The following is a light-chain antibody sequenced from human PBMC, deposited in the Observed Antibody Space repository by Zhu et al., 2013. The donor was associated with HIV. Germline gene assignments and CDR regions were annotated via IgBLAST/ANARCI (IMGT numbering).Light chain of an antibody. J-gene: IGKJ1*01. CDR3: QQYETSPRT. CDR1: QSVISSF. V-gene: IGKV3-20*01. Sequence: DIVLTQSPGTLSLSPGERATLSCRASQSVISSFLAWYQQKPGQAPRLLIYAASTRATGTPARFSGSGSGTQFTLTISSLEIEDFAVYYCQQYETSPRTFGQGTKVEIK. CDR2: AAS.